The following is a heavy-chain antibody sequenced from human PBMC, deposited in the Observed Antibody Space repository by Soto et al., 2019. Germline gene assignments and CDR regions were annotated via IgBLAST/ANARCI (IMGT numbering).Heavy chain of an antibody. CDR2: INPNSSGT. Sequence: QVQLEQAGVDMKKPGASVKVSCKASGYTFTGYYMHWVRQAPGQGLEWMGWINPNSSGTNYAQKFQGWVTMTRDTSISSADMELSRLRSDDTAVYYCARDRAAAEFDYWGQGTLVTVSS. J-gene: IGHJ4*02. CDR1: GYTFTGYY. CDR3: ARDRAAAEFDY. V-gene: IGHV1-2*04. D-gene: IGHD6-13*01.